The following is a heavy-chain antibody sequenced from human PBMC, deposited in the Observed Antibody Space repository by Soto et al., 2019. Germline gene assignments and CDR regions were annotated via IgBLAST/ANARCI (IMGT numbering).Heavy chain of an antibody. CDR3: TRHEGGAAADRPLDS. V-gene: IGHV4-34*01. CDR2: INHSGST. J-gene: IGHJ4*02. CDR1: GGSFSGYY. Sequence: SETLSLTCAVYGGSFSGYYWSWIRQPPGKGLEWIGEINHSGSTNYNPSLKSRVTISVDTSKNQFSLKLSSVTAADTAVYYCTRHEGGAAADRPLDSWGQGTLVTVSS. D-gene: IGHD6-13*01.